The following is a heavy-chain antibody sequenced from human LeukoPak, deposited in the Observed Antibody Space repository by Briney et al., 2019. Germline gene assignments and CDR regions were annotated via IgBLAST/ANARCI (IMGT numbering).Heavy chain of an antibody. CDR3: ARDGDIVATPGTFDI. D-gene: IGHD5-12*01. CDR2: ISYDGSNK. V-gene: IGHV3-30-3*01. CDR1: GFTFSSYA. J-gene: IGHJ3*02. Sequence: PGGSLRLSCAASGFTFSSYAMHWVRQAPGKGLEWVAVISYDGSNKYYADSVKGRFTISRDSSKNTLYLQMNSLRAEDTAVYYCARDGDIVATPGTFDIWGQGTMVTVSS.